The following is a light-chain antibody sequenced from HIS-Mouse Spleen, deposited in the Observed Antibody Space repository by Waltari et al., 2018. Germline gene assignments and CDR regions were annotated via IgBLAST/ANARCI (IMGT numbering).Light chain of an antibody. V-gene: IGLV3-10*01. CDR2: EDS. CDR1: ALPQKY. CDR3: YSTDSSGNHRV. J-gene: IGLJ2*01. Sequence: SYELTQPPSVSVSPGQTARITCSGDALPQKYPYWYQHKSGQAPVLVIYEDSKRPSGIPERFSGSSSGTMATLTISGAQVEDEADYYCYSTDSSGNHRVFGGGTKLTVL.